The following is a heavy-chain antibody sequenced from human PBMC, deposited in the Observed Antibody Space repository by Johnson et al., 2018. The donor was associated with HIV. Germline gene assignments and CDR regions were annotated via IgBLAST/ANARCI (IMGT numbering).Heavy chain of an antibody. CDR2: SYSGGST. J-gene: IGHJ3*02. CDR1: GFVFDEYG. Sequence: VQLVESGGGVFRPGQSLRLSCEGFGFVFDEYGLSWVRQAPGKGLEWFSVSYSGGSTYYADSVKGRFTISRDNSKNTLYLQMDSLKTEDTAVYYCTTARNRLWSSSGWTGFWAFDIWGQGTMVTVSS. CDR3: TTARNRLWSSSGWTGFWAFDI. V-gene: IGHV3-66*01. D-gene: IGHD6-19*01.